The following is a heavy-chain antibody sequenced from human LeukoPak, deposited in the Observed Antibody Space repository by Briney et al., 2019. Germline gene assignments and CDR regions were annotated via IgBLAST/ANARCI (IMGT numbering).Heavy chain of an antibody. CDR2: IHTSGGT. CDR1: GGSISSSY. Sequence: SETLSLTCTVSGGSISSSYWSWIRQPPGKGLEWIGYIHTSGGTNYSPSLKSRVTISVDTSKNQFSLNLSSVTAADTAVYYCARPGDYVFKDWGQGTLVTVSS. J-gene: IGHJ4*02. V-gene: IGHV4-4*09. D-gene: IGHD4-17*01. CDR3: ARPGDYVFKD.